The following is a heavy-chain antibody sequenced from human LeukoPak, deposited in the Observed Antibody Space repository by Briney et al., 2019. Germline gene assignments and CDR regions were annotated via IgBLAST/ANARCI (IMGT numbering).Heavy chain of an antibody. V-gene: IGHV3-7*01. D-gene: IGHD6-19*01. CDR1: GFTFSSYW. J-gene: IGHJ6*03. CDR2: IKQDGSEE. Sequence: GGSLRLSCAASGFTFSSYWMSWVRQAPGKGLEWVANIKQDGSEEYYVDSVKGRFTISRNNAKNSLYLQMNSLRAEDTAVYYCARVGGAGPEPYYYYYYMDVWGKGTTVTVSS. CDR3: ARVGGAGPEPYYYYYYMDV.